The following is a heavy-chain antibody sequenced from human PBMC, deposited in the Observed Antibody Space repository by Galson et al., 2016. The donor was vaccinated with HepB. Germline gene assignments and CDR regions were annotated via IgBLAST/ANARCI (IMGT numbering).Heavy chain of an antibody. Sequence: SVKVSCKASGYTFTSYGITWVRQAPGQGLEWMGWINSYNGNRNFAQNLQGRITMTTDTSTNTAYMELRSLRSDDTAVYYCARGHSQISKNSYGWDYFDYWGQGTLVTVSS. CDR2: INSYNGNR. D-gene: IGHD5-18*01. V-gene: IGHV1-18*01. CDR3: ARGHSQISKNSYGWDYFDY. J-gene: IGHJ4*02. CDR1: GYTFTSYG.